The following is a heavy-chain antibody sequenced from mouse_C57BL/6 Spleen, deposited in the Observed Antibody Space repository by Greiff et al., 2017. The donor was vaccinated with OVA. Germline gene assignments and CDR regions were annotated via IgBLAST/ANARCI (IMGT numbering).Heavy chain of an antibody. D-gene: IGHD4-1*01. J-gene: IGHJ4*01. CDR3: ARRETGAGAMDY. Sequence: DVKLVESGGDLVKPGGSLKLSCAASGFTFSSYGMSWVRQTPDKRLAWVATISSGGSYTYYPDSVKGRFTISRDNAKNTLYLQMRSLKSEDTAMYYCARRETGAGAMDYWGQGTSVTVSS. CDR2: ISSGGSYT. V-gene: IGHV5-6*02. CDR1: GFTFSSYG.